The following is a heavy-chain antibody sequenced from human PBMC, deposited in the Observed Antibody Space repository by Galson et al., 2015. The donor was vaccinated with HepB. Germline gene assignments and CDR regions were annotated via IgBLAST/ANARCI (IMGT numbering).Heavy chain of an antibody. V-gene: IGHV4-59*01. CDR3: AREGRGGSGSYVGMDV. D-gene: IGHD3-10*01. CDR2: IYYSGST. J-gene: IGHJ6*02. Sequence: SETLSLTCTVSGGSISSYYWSWIRQPPGKGLEWLGYIYYSGSTNYNPSLKSRVTISVDTSKNQFSLKLSSVTAADTAVYYLAREGRGGSGSYVGMDVWGQGTTVTVSS. CDR1: GGSISSYY.